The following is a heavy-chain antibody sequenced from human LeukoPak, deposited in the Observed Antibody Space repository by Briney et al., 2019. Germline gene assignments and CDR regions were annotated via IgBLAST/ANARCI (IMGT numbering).Heavy chain of an antibody. V-gene: IGHV3-23*01. J-gene: IGHJ6*02. Sequence: GGSLTLSCAASGFTFGNYAMRWVRQAPGKGLEWVAAISGISGSTTIYAGSVKGRFTVARDNSKSTLYLQMNSLRAEDTAVYYCTKNFGSDRGVPYGMDVWGQGTTVTVAS. CDR3: TKNFGSDRGVPYGMDV. D-gene: IGHD3-10*01. CDR1: GFTFGNYA. CDR2: ISGISGSTT.